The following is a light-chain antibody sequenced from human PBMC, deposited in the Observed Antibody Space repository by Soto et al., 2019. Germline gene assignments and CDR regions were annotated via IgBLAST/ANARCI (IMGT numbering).Light chain of an antibody. CDR2: DNN. J-gene: IGLJ2*01. V-gene: IGLV1-51*01. CDR3: GTWDSSLSAVV. Sequence: QSALTQPPSVSAAPGQTVTISCSGSSSNIGNNYVSWYQQLPRTAPKLLIYDNNNRPSGIPDRFSGSKSGTSATLGITGLQTGDEADYFCGTWDSSLSAVVFGGGTKLTVL. CDR1: SSNIGNNY.